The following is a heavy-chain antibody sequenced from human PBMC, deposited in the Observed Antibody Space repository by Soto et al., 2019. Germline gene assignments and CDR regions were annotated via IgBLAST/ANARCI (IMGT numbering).Heavy chain of an antibody. CDR1: GGSISSGGYY. J-gene: IGHJ4*02. V-gene: IGHV4-31*03. CDR2: IYYSGST. CDR3: SYGDYGREYYFDY. D-gene: IGHD4-17*01. Sequence: SETLSLTCTVSGGSISSGGYYWSWIRQHPGKGLEWIGYIYYSGSTYYNPSLKSRVTISVDTSKNQFSLKLSSVTAADTAVYYCSYGDYGREYYFDYWGQGTLVTVSS.